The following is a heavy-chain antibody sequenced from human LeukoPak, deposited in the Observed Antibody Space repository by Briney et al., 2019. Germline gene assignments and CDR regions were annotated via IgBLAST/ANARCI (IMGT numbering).Heavy chain of an antibody. CDR1: GFTFSSYT. J-gene: IGHJ4*02. CDR3: AKDALSGYYYVPFDY. V-gene: IGHV3-23*01. Sequence: GGSLRLSCAASGFTFSSYTMSWVRQAPGKGLEWVSAISGSGGSTYYADSVKGRFTISRDNTKNTLYLQMNSLRAEDTAVYYCAKDALSGYYYVPFDYWGQGTLVTVSS. CDR2: ISGSGGST. D-gene: IGHD3-22*01.